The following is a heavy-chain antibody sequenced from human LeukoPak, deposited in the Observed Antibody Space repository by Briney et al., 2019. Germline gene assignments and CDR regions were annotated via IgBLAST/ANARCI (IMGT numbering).Heavy chain of an antibody. Sequence: ETLSLTCTVSGGSISSYYWSWVRQAPGKGLEWVSAISGSGGSTYYADSVKGRFTISRDNSKNTLYLQMNSLRAEDTAVYYCAKTWIQLWSDAFDIWGQGTMVTVSS. V-gene: IGHV3-23*01. CDR1: GGSISSYY. CDR3: AKTWIQLWSDAFDI. D-gene: IGHD5-18*01. J-gene: IGHJ3*02. CDR2: ISGSGGST.